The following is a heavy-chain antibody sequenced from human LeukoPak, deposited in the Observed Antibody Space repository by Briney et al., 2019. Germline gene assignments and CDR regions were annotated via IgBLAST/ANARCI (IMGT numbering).Heavy chain of an antibody. CDR2: FDPEDGET. Sequence: GASVKVSCKVSGYTLTELSMHWVRQAPGKGREWMGGFDPEDGETIYAQKFQGRVTMTEDTSTDTAYMELSSLRSEDTAVYYCATEYNVDTAMVGGYAFDIWGQGTMVTVSS. D-gene: IGHD5-18*01. CDR3: ATEYNVDTAMVGGYAFDI. J-gene: IGHJ3*02. CDR1: GYTLTELS. V-gene: IGHV1-24*01.